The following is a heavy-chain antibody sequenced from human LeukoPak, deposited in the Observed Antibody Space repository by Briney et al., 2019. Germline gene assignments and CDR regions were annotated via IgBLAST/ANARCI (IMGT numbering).Heavy chain of an antibody. CDR1: GFISSSYW. D-gene: IGHD2-2*01. CDR2: INSDGSST. Sequence: GGSLRPSCAASGFISSSYWMHWVRQAPGKGLVWVSRINSDGSSTSYADSVKGRFTISRDNAKNTLYLQMNSLRAEDTAVYYCARRVVVPAAPYYFDYWGQGTLATVSS. J-gene: IGHJ4*02. V-gene: IGHV3-74*01. CDR3: ARRVVVPAAPYYFDY.